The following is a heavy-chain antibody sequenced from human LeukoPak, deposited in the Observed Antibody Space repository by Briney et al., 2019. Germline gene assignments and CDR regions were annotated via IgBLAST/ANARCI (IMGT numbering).Heavy chain of an antibody. CDR1: GFTFSSYS. CDR2: ISSSTSYI. V-gene: IGHV3-21*01. J-gene: IGHJ6*02. D-gene: IGHD4-17*01. CDR3: ARTDGDYYYYYGMDV. Sequence: PGGSLRLSCAASGFTFSSYSMDWIRQAPGKGLEWVSSISSSTSYIYYADSVKGRFTISKDNAKNSLYLQMNSLRAEDTAVYYCARTDGDYYYYYGMDVWGQGTTVTVSS.